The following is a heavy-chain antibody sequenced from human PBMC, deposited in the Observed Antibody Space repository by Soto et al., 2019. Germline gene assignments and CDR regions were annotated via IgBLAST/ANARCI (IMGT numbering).Heavy chain of an antibody. CDR3: SPRGSQHYFDS. Sequence: EVQLLESGGGLVQPGESLRLSCATSGFTFSTYAMSWVRQAPGKGLEWVSSIDDSGGSTSYADCVKGRFTISRDNSNNRLYLLMNSLRDGDTAIYYCSPRGSQHYFDSWGQGTRVTVSS. CDR1: GFTFSTYA. D-gene: IGHD3-10*01. J-gene: IGHJ4*02. V-gene: IGHV3-23*01. CDR2: IDDSGGST.